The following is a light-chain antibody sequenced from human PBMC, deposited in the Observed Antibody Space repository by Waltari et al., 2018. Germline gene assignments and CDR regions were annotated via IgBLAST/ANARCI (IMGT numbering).Light chain of an antibody. J-gene: IGKJ2*01. CDR2: KAS. V-gene: IGKV1-5*03. CDR3: QQYNTYSS. Sequence: DIQMTQTPASLSASVVDRVTITCRASQSISNWLAWYQQKPGKAPILLIYKASILKSGVPSRFSGSGSGTQFTLTISSLQPGDFATYYCQQYNTYSSFGQGTKLEI. CDR1: QSISNW.